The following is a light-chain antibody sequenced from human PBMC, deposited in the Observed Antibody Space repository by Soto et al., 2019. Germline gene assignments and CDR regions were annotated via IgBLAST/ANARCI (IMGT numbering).Light chain of an antibody. V-gene: IGLV2-14*01. J-gene: IGLJ1*01. CDR1: SSDVGAYNS. CDR3: SSYRSSSTYV. CDR2: EVS. Sequence: QSALTQPASVSGSPGQSITISCTGTSSDVGAYNSVSWYQQYPGKAPKLMMYEVSNRPSVVSDRFSGSKSGNTASLTISGLQTGDEADYYCSSYRSSSTYVFGTGTKVTVL.